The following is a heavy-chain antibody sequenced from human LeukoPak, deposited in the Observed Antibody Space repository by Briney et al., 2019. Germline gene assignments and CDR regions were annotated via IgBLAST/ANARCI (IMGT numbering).Heavy chain of an antibody. CDR3: ARDPYYDFWSGYSSWFDP. CDR1: GYTFTSYG. CDR2: ISAYNGNT. J-gene: IGHJ5*02. Sequence: ASVKVSCKASGYTFTSYGISWVRQAPGQGLEWMGWISAYNGNTNYAQKLQGRVTMTTDTSTSTAYMELRSLRSDDTAVYYCARDPYYDFWSGYSSWFDPWGQGTLVTVSS. D-gene: IGHD3-3*01. V-gene: IGHV1-18*01.